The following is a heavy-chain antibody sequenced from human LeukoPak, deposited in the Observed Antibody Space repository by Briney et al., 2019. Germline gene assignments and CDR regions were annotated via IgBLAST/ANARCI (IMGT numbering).Heavy chain of an antibody. J-gene: IGHJ3*02. CDR1: GGSISSGDYY. Sequence: PSETLSLTCTVSGGSISSGDYYWSWIRQPPGKDLEWIGYIYYSGSTYYNPSLKSRVTISVDTSKNQFSLKLSSVTAADTAVYYCARGVSSWYGEAFDIWGQGTMVTVSS. V-gene: IGHV4-30-4*08. CDR3: ARGVSSWYGEAFDI. D-gene: IGHD6-13*01. CDR2: IYYSGST.